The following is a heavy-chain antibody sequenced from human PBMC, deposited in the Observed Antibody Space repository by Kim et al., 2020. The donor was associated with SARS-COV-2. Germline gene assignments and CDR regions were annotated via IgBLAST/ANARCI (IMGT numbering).Heavy chain of an antibody. CDR2: ISSNGGSK. CDR1: GFTFSSYA. D-gene: IGHD6-19*01. J-gene: IGHJ4*02. Sequence: GGSLRLSCSASGFTFSSYAMHRVRQAPGKGLEYVSAISSNGGSKYYADSVKGRFTISRDNSKNTLYLQMKSLRDEDTAVYYFVKSVAVAVTPFDYCGQGT. V-gene: IGHV3-64D*09. CDR3: VKSVAVAVTPFDY.